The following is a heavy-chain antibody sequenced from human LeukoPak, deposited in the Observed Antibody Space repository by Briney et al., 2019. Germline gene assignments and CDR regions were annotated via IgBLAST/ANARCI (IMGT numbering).Heavy chain of an antibody. Sequence: GASVKVSCKASGYTFTNYHINWVRQASGQGLEWMTWINPDTGDKGYARKFQDRDTITTDTSISTAYMELSSLSSEDTAVYFCARTTSMTASGYDYWGQGTLVSVSS. CDR2: INPDTGDK. V-gene: IGHV1-8*03. D-gene: IGHD2-21*02. CDR1: GYTFTNYH. CDR3: ARTTSMTASGYDY. J-gene: IGHJ4*02.